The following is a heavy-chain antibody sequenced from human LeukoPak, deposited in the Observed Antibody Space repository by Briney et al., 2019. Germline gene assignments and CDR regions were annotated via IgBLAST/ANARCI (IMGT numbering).Heavy chain of an antibody. Sequence: ASVKVSCKASGYTFTTYSINWVRQAPGQGLEWMGEINTYNGSTNYAQRVQGRVTVTPDTYTSTAYMELRSLTSDDTGVYYCARDGVRDWFDPWGQGTLVTVSS. CDR3: ARDGVRDWFDP. J-gene: IGHJ5*02. CDR1: GYTFTTYS. V-gene: IGHV1-18*01. D-gene: IGHD4-17*01. CDR2: INTYNGST.